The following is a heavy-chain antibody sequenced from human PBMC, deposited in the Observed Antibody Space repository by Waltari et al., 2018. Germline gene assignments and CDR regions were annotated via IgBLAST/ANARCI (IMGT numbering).Heavy chain of an antibody. V-gene: IGHV3-9*03. Sequence: EAQLVEYGGGLLQPGRSLRLSCQPSGCNFDDSTNPSARQAPGKGLEWVSGISWNSDSVGYADSVKGRFTVSRDNAKNSLYLQMNSLRTEDMALYYCSRDKDQLAAAGEGGSYFDLWGRGTLVTVSS. CDR3: SRDKDQLAAAGEGGSYFDL. CDR2: ISWNSDSV. D-gene: IGHD6-13*01. J-gene: IGHJ2*01. CDR1: GCNFDDST.